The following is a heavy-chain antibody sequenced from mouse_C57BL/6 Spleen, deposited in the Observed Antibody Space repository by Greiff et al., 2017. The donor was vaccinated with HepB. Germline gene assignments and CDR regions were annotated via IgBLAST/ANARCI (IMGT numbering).Heavy chain of an antibody. CDR3: ARARGSTMVTTKAMDY. CDR1: GFTFSDYG. J-gene: IGHJ4*01. Sequence: EVQLVESGGGLVKPGGSLKLSCAASGFTFSDYGMHWVRQAPEKGLEWVAYISSGSSTIYYADTVKGRFTISRDNAKNTLFLQMTSLRSEDTAMYYCARARGSTMVTTKAMDYWGQGTSVTVSS. CDR2: ISSGSSTI. D-gene: IGHD2-2*01. V-gene: IGHV5-17*01.